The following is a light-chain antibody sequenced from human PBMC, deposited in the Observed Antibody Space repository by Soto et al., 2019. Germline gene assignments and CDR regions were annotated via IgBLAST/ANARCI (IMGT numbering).Light chain of an antibody. CDR3: AHYSSYLLS. CDR1: QSVSGW. CDR2: DAS. Sequence: DIQMTLSAATVSSSVRDTVTVTSRASQSVSGWLAWYEQKPGEAPKLLIYDASALPRGVPSRFSGSGSGTKFTLTIASLQPDDVTTDCSAHYSSYLLSFGGVT. J-gene: IGKJ4*01. V-gene: IGKV1-5*01.